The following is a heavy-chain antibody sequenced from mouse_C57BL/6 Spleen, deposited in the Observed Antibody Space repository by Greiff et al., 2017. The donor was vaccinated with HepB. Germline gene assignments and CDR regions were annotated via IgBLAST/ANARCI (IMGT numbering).Heavy chain of an antibody. Sequence: EVQLQQSGGGLVKPGGSLKLSCAASGFTFSSYAMSWVRQTPEKRLEWVATISDGGSYTYYPDNVKGRFTISRDNAKNNLYLQMSHLKSEDTAMYYCARDGDYAHYYAMDYWGQGTSVTVSS. V-gene: IGHV5-4*01. J-gene: IGHJ4*01. CDR2: ISDGGSYT. D-gene: IGHD2-4*01. CDR3: ARDGDYAHYYAMDY. CDR1: GFTFSSYA.